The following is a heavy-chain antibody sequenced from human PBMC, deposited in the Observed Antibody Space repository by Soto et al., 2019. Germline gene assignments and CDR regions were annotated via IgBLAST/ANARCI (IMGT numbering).Heavy chain of an antibody. CDR2: IYYSGST. D-gene: IGHD3-3*01. Sequence: QVQLQESGPGLVKPSETLSLTCTVSGGSISSYYWSWIRQPPGKGLGWLGYIYYSGSTNYNPSLKSRVTISVDTSKNQFSLKLSSVTAADTAVYYCARAPLRFLEWLSHYYYYMDVWGKGTTVTVSS. CDR1: GGSISSYY. CDR3: ARAPLRFLEWLSHYYYYMDV. V-gene: IGHV4-59*01. J-gene: IGHJ6*03.